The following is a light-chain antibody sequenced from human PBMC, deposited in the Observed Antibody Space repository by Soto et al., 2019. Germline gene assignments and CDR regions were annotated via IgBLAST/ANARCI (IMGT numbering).Light chain of an antibody. J-gene: IGKJ1*01. CDR2: GAS. V-gene: IGKV3-20*01. CDR3: QHYGTTPWT. Sequence: EIVLTQSPGTLSLSPGERVTLSCRASQSVCSRCLAWYHQKPGQSPRLLIYGASSRATGIPDRFSGSGSGTDFTLTISRLEPEDFAVYYCQHYGTTPWTFGQGTQLGIK. CDR1: QSVCSRC.